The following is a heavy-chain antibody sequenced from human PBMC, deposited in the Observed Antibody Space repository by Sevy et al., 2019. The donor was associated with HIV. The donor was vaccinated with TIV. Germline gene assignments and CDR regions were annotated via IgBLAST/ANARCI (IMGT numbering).Heavy chain of an antibody. CDR1: GFTFRSYG. V-gene: IGHV3-30*18. D-gene: IGHD5-12*01. CDR3: AKDVSDGYNHFLDF. CDR2: ISNDGGNQ. Sequence: GGSLRLSCAASGFTFRSYGMHWVRQAPGKGLEWVAVISNDGGNQYYADSVKGRFTISRDNSKNTVYLQMNSLRAEDTAVYHCAKDVSDGYNHFLDFWGQGALVTVSS. J-gene: IGHJ4*02.